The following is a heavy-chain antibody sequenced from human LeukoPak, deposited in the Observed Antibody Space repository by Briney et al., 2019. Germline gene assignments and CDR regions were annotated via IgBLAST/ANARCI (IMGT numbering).Heavy chain of an antibody. CDR3: ARRVTYYYDSSGYYHIHIVYYFDY. CDR2: IYYSGST. J-gene: IGHJ4*02. Sequence: PSETLSLTCTVSGGSISSSSYYWGWIRQPPGKGLEWIGSIYYSGSTYYNPSLKSRVTISVDTSKNRFSLKLSSVTAADTAVYYCARRVTYYYDSSGYYHIHIVYYFDYWGQGTLVTVSS. V-gene: IGHV4-39*01. D-gene: IGHD3-22*01. CDR1: GGSISSSSYY.